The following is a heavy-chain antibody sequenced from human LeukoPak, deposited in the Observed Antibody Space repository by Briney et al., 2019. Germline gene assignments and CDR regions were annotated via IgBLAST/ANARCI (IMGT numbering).Heavy chain of an antibody. CDR3: ARDDDYGDYFDY. D-gene: IGHD4-17*01. V-gene: IGHV4-34*01. Sequence: SETLSLTCAVYGGSFSGYYWSWIRQPPGKGLEWIGEINHSGSTNYNPSLKSRVTISVDTSKNQFSLKLSSATAADTAVYYCARDDDYGDYFDYWGQGTLVTVSS. CDR2: INHSGST. CDR1: GGSFSGYY. J-gene: IGHJ4*02.